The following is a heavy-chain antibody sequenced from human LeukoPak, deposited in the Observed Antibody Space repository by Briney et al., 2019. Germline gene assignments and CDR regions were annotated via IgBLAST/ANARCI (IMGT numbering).Heavy chain of an antibody. CDR2: ISSSSSYT. J-gene: IGHJ4*02. CDR3: ARVTQAVAGLDY. CDR1: GFTFSDYY. Sequence: GGSLRLSCAASGFTFSDYYMSWIRQAPGKGLEWVSYISSSSSYTNYADSVKGRFTISRDNAKNSLYLQVNSLRAEDTAVYYCARVTQAVAGLDYWGQGTLVTVSS. V-gene: IGHV3-11*05. D-gene: IGHD6-19*01.